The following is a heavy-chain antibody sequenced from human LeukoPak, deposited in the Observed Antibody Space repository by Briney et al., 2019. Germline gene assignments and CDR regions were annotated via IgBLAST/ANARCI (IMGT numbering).Heavy chain of an antibody. Sequence: GGSLRLSCVASGFTFSGYWMGWVRQAPGKGLEWVANIMKDGSTKKYVDSVKGRFTISRDNAKNSLYLQMNSLRVEDTAVYYCARDRDFYVADNWGQGTQLIVSS. CDR1: GFTFSGYW. V-gene: IGHV3-7*01. CDR2: IMKDGSTK. J-gene: IGHJ4*02. CDR3: ARDRDFYVADN. D-gene: IGHD2-21*02.